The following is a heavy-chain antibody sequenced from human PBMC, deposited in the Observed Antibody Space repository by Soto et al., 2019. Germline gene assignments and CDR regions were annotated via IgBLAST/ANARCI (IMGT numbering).Heavy chain of an antibody. Sequence: GGSLRLSCAASGFTFSGSAMPCVRQASGKGLEWVGRIRSKANIYATAYAASVKGRFTISRDDSKNTAYLQMNSLKTEDTAVYYYTSLPADTVVRGGPVSQYYYYGLDFWVQGTTVTVSS. CDR2: IRSKANIYAT. V-gene: IGHV3-73*01. D-gene: IGHD3-10*01. J-gene: IGHJ6*01. CDR3: TSLPADTVVRGGPVSQYYYYGLDF. CDR1: GFTFSGSA.